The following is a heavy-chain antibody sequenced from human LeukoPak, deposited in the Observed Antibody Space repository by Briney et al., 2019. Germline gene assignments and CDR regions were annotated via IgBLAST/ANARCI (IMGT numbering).Heavy chain of an antibody. CDR1: GGTFSSHA. D-gene: IGHD6-19*01. V-gene: IGHV1-2*02. Sequence: ASVKVSCKTPGGTFSSHALNWVRQAPGQGLEWMGWINPNSGGTNYAQKFQGRVTMTRDTSISTAYMELSRLRSDDTAVYYCARSTESSGWLDWGQGTLVTVSS. CDR3: ARSTESSGWLD. J-gene: IGHJ4*02. CDR2: INPNSGGT.